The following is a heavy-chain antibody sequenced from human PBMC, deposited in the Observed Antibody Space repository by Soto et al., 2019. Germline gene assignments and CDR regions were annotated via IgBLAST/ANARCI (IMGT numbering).Heavy chain of an antibody. J-gene: IGHJ4*02. CDR1: DDSIYSDKYY. CDR2: IYYRGNA. D-gene: IGHD3-9*01. V-gene: IGHV4-39*01. Sequence: QLQLQESGPGLVKPSETLSLTCSVSDDSIYSDKYYWGWIRQPPGKGLEWIGSIYYRGNAYYNPSLQTRVTISLDKSKSQFSLKLNSVTAADSAVYFCARLEGLATISYYFDFWGPGALVTVSS. CDR3: ARLEGLATISYYFDF.